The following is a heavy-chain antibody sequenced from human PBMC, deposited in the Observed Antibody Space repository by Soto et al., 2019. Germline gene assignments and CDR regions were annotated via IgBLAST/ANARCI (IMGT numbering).Heavy chain of an antibody. D-gene: IGHD3-16*01. Sequence: QVQLVESGGGVVQPGRSLRLSCAASGFTFSSYAMDWVRQAPGQGLEWVAVISYDGSNKYYADSVKGRFTISRDNSKNTLYLQMNSLRAEDTAVYYCARAYEGDYFDYWGQGTLVTVSS. CDR1: GFTFSSYA. V-gene: IGHV3-30-3*01. CDR3: ARAYEGDYFDY. J-gene: IGHJ4*02. CDR2: ISYDGSNK.